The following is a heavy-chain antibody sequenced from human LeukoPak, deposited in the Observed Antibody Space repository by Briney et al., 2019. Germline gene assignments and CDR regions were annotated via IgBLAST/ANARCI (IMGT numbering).Heavy chain of an antibody. J-gene: IGHJ4*02. D-gene: IGHD3-22*01. CDR2: IYYSGST. CDR3: ARAYATADYYDSSGYYPVPDY. CDR1: GGSISSSGYY. V-gene: IGHV4-61*08. Sequence: PSETLSLTCTVSGGSISSSGYYWSWIRQPPGKGLEWIGYIYYSGSTNYNPSLKSRVTISVDTSKNQFSLKLSSVTAADTAVYYCARAYATADYYDSSGYYPVPDYWGQGTLVTVSS.